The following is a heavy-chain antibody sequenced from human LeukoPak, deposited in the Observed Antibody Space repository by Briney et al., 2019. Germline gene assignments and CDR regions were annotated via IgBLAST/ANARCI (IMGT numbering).Heavy chain of an antibody. V-gene: IGHV3-15*01. CDR2: IKNKADAGTA. CDR3: TTEGLPGSFDY. D-gene: IGHD4-11*01. CDR1: GFTFSNVW. Sequence: AGSLRRSCAASGFTFSNVWLSWVGQAPGQGLEWGGRIKNKADAGTAEYAAPVKGRFTISRDDSKNTVYLQMNSQETEDTAMYYCTTEGLPGSFDYWGQGTLVTVSS. J-gene: IGHJ4*02.